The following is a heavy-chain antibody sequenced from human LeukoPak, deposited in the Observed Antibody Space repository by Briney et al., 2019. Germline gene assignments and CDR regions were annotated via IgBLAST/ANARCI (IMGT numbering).Heavy chain of an antibody. V-gene: IGHV3-53*01. CDR1: GFTVSSNY. Sequence: KAGGSLRLSCAASGFTVSSNYMSWVRQAPGKGLEWVSVIYSGGSTYYADSVKGRFTISRDNSKNTLYLQMNSLRAEDTAVYYCAREGRAYYDSSGYYYDAFDIWGQGTMVTVSS. CDR3: AREGRAYYDSSGYYYDAFDI. J-gene: IGHJ3*02. CDR2: IYSGGST. D-gene: IGHD3-22*01.